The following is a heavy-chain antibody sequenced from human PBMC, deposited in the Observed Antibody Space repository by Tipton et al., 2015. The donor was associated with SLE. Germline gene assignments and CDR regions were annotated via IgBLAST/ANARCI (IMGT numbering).Heavy chain of an antibody. CDR2: IKQDGSEK. CDR1: GFTFSSYW. CDR3: ARNPYDILTGYSDY. Sequence: SLRLSCAASGFTFSSYWMHWVRQAPGKGLEWVANIKQDGSEKYYVDSVKGRFTISRDNAKNSLYLQMNSLRAEDTAVYYCARNPYDILTGYSDYWGQGTLVTVSS. V-gene: IGHV3-7*05. D-gene: IGHD3-9*01. J-gene: IGHJ4*02.